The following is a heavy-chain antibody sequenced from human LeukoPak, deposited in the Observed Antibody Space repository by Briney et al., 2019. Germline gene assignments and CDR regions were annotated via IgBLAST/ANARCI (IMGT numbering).Heavy chain of an antibody. CDR1: GGSISINY. Sequence: PSETLSLTCIVSGGSISINYWSWIRQPPGKGLEWIGYISYSGSTNYNPSLQSRVTISINTSKNQFSLNLSSVTAADTAVYFCARVGLLGWRLGFGPGAQETRVTVP. D-gene: IGHD2-21*02. CDR2: ISYSGST. J-gene: IGHJ5*02. V-gene: IGHV4-59*01. CDR3: ARVGLLGWRLGFGP.